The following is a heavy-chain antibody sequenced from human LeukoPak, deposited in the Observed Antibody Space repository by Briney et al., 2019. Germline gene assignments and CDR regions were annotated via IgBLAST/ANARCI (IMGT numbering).Heavy chain of an antibody. V-gene: IGHV1-18*01. CDR3: ARETVDYGWFDP. D-gene: IGHD3-16*01. Sequence: ASVKVSCKASGYTFTSYGISWVRQAPGQGLEWMGWISAYNGNTNYAQKLQGRVTMTTDTSTSTAYMELRSLRSDDTAMYYCARETVDYGWFDPWGQGTLVTVSS. CDR1: GYTFTSYG. J-gene: IGHJ5*02. CDR2: ISAYNGNT.